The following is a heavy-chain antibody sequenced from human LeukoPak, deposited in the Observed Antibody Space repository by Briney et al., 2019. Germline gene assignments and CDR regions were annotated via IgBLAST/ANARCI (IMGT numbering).Heavy chain of an antibody. V-gene: IGHV1-3*01. D-gene: IGHD6-6*01. CDR2: INAGNGNT. CDR1: GYTFTSYA. Sequence: GASVKVSCKASGYTFTSYAMHWVRQAPGQRLEWMGWINAGNGNTKYSQKFQGRVTITRDTSASTAYMELSSLRSEDTAVYYCAREWRLVRQRHFDYWGQGTLVTVSS. CDR3: AREWRLVRQRHFDY. J-gene: IGHJ4*02.